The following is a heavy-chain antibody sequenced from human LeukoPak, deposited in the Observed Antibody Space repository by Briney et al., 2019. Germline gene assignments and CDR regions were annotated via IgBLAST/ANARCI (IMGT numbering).Heavy chain of an antibody. V-gene: IGHV3-7*01. J-gene: IGHJ4*02. Sequence: PGGSLRLSCAASGFTFSSYWMSWVRQAPGKGLEWVANIKQDGSEKYYVDSVKGRFTISRDNAKNSLYLQMNSLRAEDTAVYYCASEGLYSSSWYYFDYWGQGTLVTVSS. D-gene: IGHD6-13*01. CDR1: GFTFSSYW. CDR3: ASEGLYSSSWYYFDY. CDR2: IKQDGSEK.